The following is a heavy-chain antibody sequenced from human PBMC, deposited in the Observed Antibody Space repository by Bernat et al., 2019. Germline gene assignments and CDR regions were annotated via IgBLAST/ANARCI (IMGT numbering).Heavy chain of an antibody. D-gene: IGHD6-19*01. CDR1: GFTFSSYE. Sequence: EVQLVESGGGLVQPGGSLRLSCAASGFTFSSYEMNWVRQAPGKGLEWVSYISSSGSTIYYADSVKGRFTISRDNAKNSLYLQMNSLRDEDTAVYYCARDLRYSSGWSSYFDYWGQGTLVTVSS. J-gene: IGHJ4*02. CDR2: ISSSGSTI. V-gene: IGHV3-48*03. CDR3: ARDLRYSSGWSSYFDY.